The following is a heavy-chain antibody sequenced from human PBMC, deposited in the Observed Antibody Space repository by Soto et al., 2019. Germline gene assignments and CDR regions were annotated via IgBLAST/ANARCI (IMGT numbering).Heavy chain of an antibody. Sequence: LTXVISGYSVSRNSAAWNWIRQSPSRGLGWLGRTYYRSKWYNDYAVSVKSRVTISVDTSKNQFSLKLSSVTAADTAVYYCARVLSFRLLRHYYYMDVWGKGTTVTVSS. V-gene: IGHV6-1*01. D-gene: IGHD2-15*01. CDR1: GYSVSRNSAA. CDR2: TYYRSKWYN. J-gene: IGHJ6*03. CDR3: ARVLSFRLLRHYYYMDV.